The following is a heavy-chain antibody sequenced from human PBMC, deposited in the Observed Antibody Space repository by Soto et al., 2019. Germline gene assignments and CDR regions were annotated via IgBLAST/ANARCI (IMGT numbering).Heavy chain of an antibody. J-gene: IGHJ4*02. V-gene: IGHV4-34*01. CDR2: INHSGST. CDR1: GGSFSGYY. CDR3: ARGGLRRWLQNSRGYYFDY. D-gene: IGHD5-12*01. Sequence: KPSETLSLTCAVYGGSFSGYYWSWIRQPPGKGLEWIGEINHSGSTNYNPSLKSRVTISVDTSKNQFSLKLSSVTAADTAVYYCARGGLRRWLQNSRGYYFDYWGQGTLVTVSS.